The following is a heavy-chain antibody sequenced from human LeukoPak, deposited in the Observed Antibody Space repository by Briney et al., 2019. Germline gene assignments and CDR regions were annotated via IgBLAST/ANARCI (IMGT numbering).Heavy chain of an antibody. CDR2: INTNTGNP. D-gene: IGHD3-3*01. CDR1: GYTFTSYA. J-gene: IGHJ4*02. V-gene: IGHV7-4-1*02. Sequence: ASVKVSCKASGYTFTSYAMNWVRQAPGQGLEWMGWINTNTGNPTYAQGFTGRFVFSLDTSVSTAYLQISSLKAEDTAVYYCARDPTPYYDFWSGGQGNFDYWGQGTLVTVSS. CDR3: ARDPTPYYDFWSGGQGNFDY.